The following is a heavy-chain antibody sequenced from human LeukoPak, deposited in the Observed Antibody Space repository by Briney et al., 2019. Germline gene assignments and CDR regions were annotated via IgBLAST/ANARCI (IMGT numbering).Heavy chain of an antibody. CDR1: GFTFSSYG. CDR3: AKDRYGDYLRVFDY. V-gene: IGHV3-30*18. CDR2: ISYDGSTK. Sequence: PGGSLRLSCAASGFTFSSYGMHWVRQTPGKGLEWVAVISYDGSTKYYADSVKGRFTISRDNSKNTLYLQMNSLRAEDTAVYYCAKDRYGDYLRVFDYWGQGTLVTVSS. D-gene: IGHD4-17*01. J-gene: IGHJ4*02.